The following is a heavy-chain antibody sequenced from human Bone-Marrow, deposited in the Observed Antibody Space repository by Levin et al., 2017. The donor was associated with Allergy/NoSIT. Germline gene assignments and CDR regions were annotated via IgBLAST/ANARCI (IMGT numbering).Heavy chain of an antibody. Sequence: ETLSLTSAASGFSFSYAWMTWVRQAPGKGLEWIGRIKSENNGGTTDYAAPVKGRFTISRDDSRNTVYLQMNSLIIEDSGVYYCTTEGISETRWYYNGMDVWGQGTTVTVSS. V-gene: IGHV3-15*01. D-gene: IGHD1-20*01. CDR1: GFSFSYAW. CDR3: TTEGISETRWYYNGMDV. J-gene: IGHJ6*02. CDR2: IKSENNGGTT.